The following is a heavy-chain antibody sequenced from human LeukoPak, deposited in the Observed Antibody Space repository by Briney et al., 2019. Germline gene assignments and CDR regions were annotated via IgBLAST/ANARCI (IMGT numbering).Heavy chain of an antibody. D-gene: IGHD2-8*01. V-gene: IGHV3-15*01. CDR3: TTDIGLYCTNGVCYTSDYYFDY. CDR1: GFTFSNAW. Sequence: NPGGSLRLSCAASGFTFSNAWMSWVRQAPGKGLEWVGRIKSKTDGGTTDYAAPVKGRFTISRDDSKNTLYLQMNSLKTEDTAVYYRTTDIGLYCTNGVCYTSDYYFDYWGQGTLVTVSS. J-gene: IGHJ4*02. CDR2: IKSKTDGGTT.